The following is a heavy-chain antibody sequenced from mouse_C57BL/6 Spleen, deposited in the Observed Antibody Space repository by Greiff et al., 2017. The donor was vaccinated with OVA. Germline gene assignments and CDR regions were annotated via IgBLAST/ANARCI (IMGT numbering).Heavy chain of an antibody. CDR3: ARGTVVAKGVMDY. D-gene: IGHD1-1*01. J-gene: IGHJ4*01. V-gene: IGHV1-72*01. CDR2: IDPNSGGT. CDR1: GYTFTSYW. Sequence: QVQLQQPGAELVKPGASVKLSCKASGYTFTSYWMPWVKQRPGRGLEWIGRIDPNSGGTKYNEKLKSKATLTVDKPSSTAYMQLSSLTSEDSAVYDCARGTVVAKGVMDYWGQGTSVTVSS.